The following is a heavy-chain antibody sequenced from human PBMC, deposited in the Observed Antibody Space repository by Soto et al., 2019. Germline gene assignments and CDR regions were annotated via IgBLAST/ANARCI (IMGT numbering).Heavy chain of an antibody. CDR2: ISPHNGNT. CDR1: GYTFTTYG. D-gene: IGHD2-2*01. J-gene: IGHJ4*02. Sequence: QVQLVQSGAEVKKPGASVKVSCKASGYTFTTYGISWVRQAPGQGLEWMAWISPHNGNTNYAQRLQGRATMTTDTSTSTAYMELRSLRSDDTAVYYCAREYCTSARCYSPDYWGQGTLVTVSS. V-gene: IGHV1-18*01. CDR3: AREYCTSARCYSPDY.